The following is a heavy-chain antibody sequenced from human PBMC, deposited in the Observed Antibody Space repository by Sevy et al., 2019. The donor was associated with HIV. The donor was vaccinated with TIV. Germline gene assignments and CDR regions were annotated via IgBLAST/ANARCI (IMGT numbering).Heavy chain of an antibody. D-gene: IGHD5-18*01. V-gene: IGHV4-31*03. J-gene: IGHJ6*02. CDR3: ARERRDTATGYYYYGMDV. CDR2: IYYSGST. CDR1: GGSISSGGYY. Sequence: SETLSLTCTVSGGSISSGGYYWSWIRQHPGKGLEWIGYIYYSGSTYYNPSLKSRVTISVDTSKNQFPLKLSSVTAADTAVYYCARERRDTATGYYYYGMDVWGQGTTVTVSS.